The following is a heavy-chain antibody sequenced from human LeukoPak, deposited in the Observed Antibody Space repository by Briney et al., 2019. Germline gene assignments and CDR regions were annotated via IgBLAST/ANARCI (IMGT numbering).Heavy chain of an antibody. Sequence: SETLSLTCTVSGDFITAYYWSWIRQPPGKGLEWIGYVYYSGSTEYNPSLRSRVTISLEMTKHQFSLNLTSVTAADTAVYYCASNTGTVFDYWGQGALVTVSS. J-gene: IGHJ4*02. V-gene: IGHV4-59*01. CDR1: GDFITAYY. CDR3: ASNTGTVFDY. D-gene: IGHD7-27*01. CDR2: VYYSGST.